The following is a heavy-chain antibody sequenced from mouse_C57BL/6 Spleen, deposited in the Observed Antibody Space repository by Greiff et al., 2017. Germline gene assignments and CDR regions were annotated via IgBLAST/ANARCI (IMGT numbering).Heavy chain of an antibody. Sequence: QVQLKQSGAELVKPGASVKLSCKASGYTFTVYTIHWVKQRSGQGLEWIGWFYPGSGSIKYNEKFKDKATLTADKSSSTVYMELSRLTSEDSAVYFCARHEYGGDGYYLYYFDYWGQGTTLTVSS. CDR3: ARHEYGGDGYYLYYFDY. CDR1: GYTFTVYT. J-gene: IGHJ2*01. D-gene: IGHD2-3*01. CDR2: FYPGSGSI. V-gene: IGHV1-62-2*01.